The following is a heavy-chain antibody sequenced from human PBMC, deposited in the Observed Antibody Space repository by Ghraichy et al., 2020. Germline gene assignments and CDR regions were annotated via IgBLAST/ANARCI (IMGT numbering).Heavy chain of an antibody. CDR1: GGSISGYY. V-gene: IGHV4-59*03. Sequence: SETLSLTCTVSGGSISGYYWSWIRQPPGKGLEWIGYIYYSGGTNYNPSLKSRVTISVDTSKNQFSLKLSSVTAADTAVYYCAGRSWGSLDYWGQGTLVTVSS. D-gene: IGHD2-15*01. CDR2: IYYSGGT. J-gene: IGHJ4*02. CDR3: AGRSWGSLDY.